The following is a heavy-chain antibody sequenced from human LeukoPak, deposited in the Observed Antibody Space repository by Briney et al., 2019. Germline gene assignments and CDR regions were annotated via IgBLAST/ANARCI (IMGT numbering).Heavy chain of an antibody. Sequence: GGSLRLSCAASGFTFSGYGMHWVRLAPGKGLEWVAVISYDGSNKYYADSVKGRFTISRDNSKNTLYLQMSSLRAEDTAVYYCARSLYWGQGTLVTVSS. CDR2: ISYDGSNK. J-gene: IGHJ4*02. CDR1: GFTFSGYG. V-gene: IGHV3-30*19. CDR3: ARSLY.